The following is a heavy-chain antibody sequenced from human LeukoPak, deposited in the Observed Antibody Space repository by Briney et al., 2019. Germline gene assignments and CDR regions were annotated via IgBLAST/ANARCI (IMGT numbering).Heavy chain of an antibody. V-gene: IGHV3-23*01. CDR1: GFTFSSYA. J-gene: IGHJ4*02. CDR3: TTNPTVTTDRGY. D-gene: IGHD4-17*01. CDR2: IRGSGTST. Sequence: PGGSLRLSCAVSGFTFSSYAMTWGRQAPGKGLEWVSAIRGSGTSTYYADSVKGRFTISRDNSKNTLYLQMNSLKTEDAAVYYCTTNPTVTTDRGYWGQGTLVTVSS.